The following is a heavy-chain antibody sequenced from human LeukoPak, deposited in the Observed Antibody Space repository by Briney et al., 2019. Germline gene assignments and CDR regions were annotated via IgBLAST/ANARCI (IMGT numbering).Heavy chain of an antibody. CDR3: ATGREVAGCHAFDI. J-gene: IGHJ3*02. D-gene: IGHD6-19*01. V-gene: IGHV5-51*01. CDR2: LYPGDSAS. CDR1: GYSFTNYW. Sequence: GESLKISCKGSGYSFTNYWIGWVRQMPGKGLEWMGMLYPGDSASRFSPSFQGRVTMSVDRSINTAYLQWSSLRASDTAMYYCATGREVAGCHAFDIWGQGTVVTVSS.